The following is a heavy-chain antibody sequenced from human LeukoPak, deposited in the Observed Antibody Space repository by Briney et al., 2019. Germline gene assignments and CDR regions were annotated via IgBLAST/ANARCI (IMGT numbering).Heavy chain of an antibody. CDR2: IYYSGST. V-gene: IGHV4-39*01. CDR1: GGSISSSSYY. J-gene: IGHJ4*02. D-gene: IGHD6-13*01. CDR3: ARHSWSSSWLYFDY. Sequence: ETPCVTCTVSGGSISSSSYYWGCIRQPPGKGLEWIGSIYYSGSTYYNPSLKSRVTISVDTSKNQFSLKLSSVTAADTAVYYCARHSWSSSWLYFDYWGQGTLVSVSS.